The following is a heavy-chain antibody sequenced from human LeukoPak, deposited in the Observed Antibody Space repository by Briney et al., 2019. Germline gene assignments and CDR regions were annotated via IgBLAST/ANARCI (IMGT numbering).Heavy chain of an antibody. CDR2: IYAGGTT. CDR3: ARAFVTAAGLFDT. Sequence: GGSLSLSCAASGFTVSSSYMSWVRQAPGKGLEWVSVIYAGGTTHYADSVKGRFTISRDNSVNTLYLQMNSLRTEDTAVYHCARAFVTAAGLFDTWGRGTRVTVSS. V-gene: IGHV3-66*02. D-gene: IGHD2-2*01. CDR1: GFTVSSSY. J-gene: IGHJ4*02.